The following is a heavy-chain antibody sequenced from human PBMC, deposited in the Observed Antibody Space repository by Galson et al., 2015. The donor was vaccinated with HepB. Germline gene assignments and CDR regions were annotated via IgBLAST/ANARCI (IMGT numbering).Heavy chain of an antibody. CDR2: ISSSSSTI. CDR1: GFTFSSYS. V-gene: IGHV3-48*02. D-gene: IGHD2-2*01. J-gene: IGHJ3*02. CDR3: ARDGTVVPAAIFFFLDAFDI. Sequence: SLRLSCAASGFTFSSYSMNWVRQAPGKGLEWVSYISSSSSTIYYADSVKGRFTISRDNAKNSLYLQMNSLRDEDTAVYYCARDGTVVPAAIFFFLDAFDIWGQGTMVTVSS.